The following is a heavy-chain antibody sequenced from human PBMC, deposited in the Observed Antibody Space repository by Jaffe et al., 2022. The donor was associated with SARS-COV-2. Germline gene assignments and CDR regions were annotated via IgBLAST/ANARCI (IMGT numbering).Heavy chain of an antibody. CDR2: ISYDGSNK. CDR1: GFTFSSYG. Sequence: QVQLVESGGGVVQPGRSLRLSCAASGFTFSSYGMHWVRQAPGKGLEWVAVISYDGSNKYYADSVKGRFTISRDNSKNTLYLQMNSLRAEDTAVYYCAKDKYSGWVVPAAPDYWGQGTLVTVSS. CDR3: AKDKYSGWVVPAAPDY. J-gene: IGHJ4*02. D-gene: IGHD2-2*01. V-gene: IGHV3-30*18.